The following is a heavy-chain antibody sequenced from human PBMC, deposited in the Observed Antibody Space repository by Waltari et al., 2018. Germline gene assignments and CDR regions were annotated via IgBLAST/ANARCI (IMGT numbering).Heavy chain of an antibody. J-gene: IGHJ5*02. V-gene: IGHV4-59*01. CDR1: GGSISSYY. D-gene: IGHD6-13*01. CDR2: IYYSGST. Sequence: QVQLQESGPGLVKPSETLSLTCTVSGGSISSYYWSWIRQTPGKGLEWIGYIYYSGSTNYNPSLKSRVTISVDTSKNQFSLKLSSVTAADTAVYYCARGITRPAAGRIWFDPWGQGTLVTVSS. CDR3: ARGITRPAAGRIWFDP.